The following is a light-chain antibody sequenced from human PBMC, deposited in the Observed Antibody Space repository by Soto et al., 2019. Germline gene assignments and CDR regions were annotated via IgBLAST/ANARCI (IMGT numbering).Light chain of an antibody. V-gene: IGKV3-20*01. Sequence: EIGLSQSPGTLSVSPGERATLSCTASQSLRSNFLAWYQQKPGQAPRLPIYDASSRAAGIPDRFSGSGSGTDFTLTITRLEPEDFAVYHCQQYDGSPRTFGQGTKVDIK. J-gene: IGKJ1*01. CDR1: QSLRSNF. CDR3: QQYDGSPRT. CDR2: DAS.